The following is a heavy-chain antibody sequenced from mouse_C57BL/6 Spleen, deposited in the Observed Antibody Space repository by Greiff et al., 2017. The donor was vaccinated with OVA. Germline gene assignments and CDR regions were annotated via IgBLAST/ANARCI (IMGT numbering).Heavy chain of an antibody. D-gene: IGHD1-1*01. CDR1: GYTFTSYW. V-gene: IGHV1-50*01. Sequence: QVQLKESGAELVKPGASVKLSCKASGYTFTSYWMQWVKQRPGQGLEWIGEIDPSDSYTNYNQKFKGKTTLTVDTSSSTAYMQLSSLTSEDSAVYYCARGRDYYGTPYGTWFAYWGQGTLVTVSA. J-gene: IGHJ3*01. CDR3: ARGRDYYGTPYGTWFAY. CDR2: IDPSDSYT.